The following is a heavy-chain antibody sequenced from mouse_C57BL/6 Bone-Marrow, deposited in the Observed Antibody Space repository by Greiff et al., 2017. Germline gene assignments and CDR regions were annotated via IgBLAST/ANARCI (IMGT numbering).Heavy chain of an antibody. CDR3: TRRSPITTVVGPYAMDY. Sequence: EVQLQQSGTVLARPGASVKMSCKTSGYTFTSYWMHWVKQRPGQGLEWIGAIYPGNSDTSYNQKFKGKAKLTAVTSASTAYMELSSLTNEDSAVYYCTRRSPITTVVGPYAMDYWGQGTSVTVSS. J-gene: IGHJ4*01. CDR2: IYPGNSDT. D-gene: IGHD1-1*01. CDR1: GYTFTSYW. V-gene: IGHV1-5*01.